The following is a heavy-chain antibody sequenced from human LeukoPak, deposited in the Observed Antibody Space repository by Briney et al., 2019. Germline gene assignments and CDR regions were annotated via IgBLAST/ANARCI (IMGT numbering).Heavy chain of an antibody. CDR1: GGTFSSYA. Sequence: ASVKVSCKASGGTFSSYAISWVRQAPGQGLEWMGGIIPIFGTANYAQKFQGRVTITADESTSTAYMELSSLRSEDTAVYYCARSRDYDILTGYLHFDYWGQGTLVTVSS. D-gene: IGHD3-9*01. CDR2: IIPIFGTA. V-gene: IGHV1-69*13. J-gene: IGHJ4*02. CDR3: ARSRDYDILTGYLHFDY.